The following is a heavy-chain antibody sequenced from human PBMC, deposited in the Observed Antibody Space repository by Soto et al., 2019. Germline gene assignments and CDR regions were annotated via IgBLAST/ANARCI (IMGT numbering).Heavy chain of an antibody. CDR3: VRVAREYFIDF. J-gene: IGHJ4*02. Sequence: PGGSLRLSCVASGFTLSDHYMDWVRQAPGKGLEWVGRTRNKARSFATEYAASVKGRFTVSRDGSNNSLYLQMSSLKTEDTAVYYCVRVAREYFIDFWGQGTLVTVSS. CDR1: GFTLSDHY. CDR2: TRNKARSFAT. V-gene: IGHV3-72*01.